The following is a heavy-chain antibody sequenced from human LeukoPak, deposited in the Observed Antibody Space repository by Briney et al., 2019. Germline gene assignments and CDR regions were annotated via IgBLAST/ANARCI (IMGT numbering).Heavy chain of an antibody. CDR1: GLTFSSYA. CDR2: ISGSGGTT. V-gene: IGHV3-23*01. CDR3: AKGEVPAGRGYYFDY. J-gene: IGHJ4*02. D-gene: IGHD2-2*01. Sequence: PGGSLRLSCAASGLTFSSYAMGWVRQAPGKGLGWVSGISGSGGTTYYADSVKGRFTISRDNSKNTLYLQMNSLRAEDTAVYYCAKGEVPAGRGYYFDYWGQGTLVTVSS.